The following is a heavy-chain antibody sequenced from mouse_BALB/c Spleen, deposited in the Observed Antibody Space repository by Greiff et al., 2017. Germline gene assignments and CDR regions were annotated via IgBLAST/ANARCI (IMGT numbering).Heavy chain of an antibody. Sequence: EVQVVESGGGLVQPGGSRKLSCAASGFTFSDYGMAWVRQAPGKGPEWVAFISNLAYSIYYADTVTGRFTISRENAKNTLYLEMSSLRSEDTAMYYCAREGYDAYAMDYWGQGTSVTVSS. V-gene: IGHV5-15*02. CDR1: GFTFSDYG. CDR3: AREGYDAYAMDY. J-gene: IGHJ4*01. D-gene: IGHD2-2*01. CDR2: ISNLAYSI.